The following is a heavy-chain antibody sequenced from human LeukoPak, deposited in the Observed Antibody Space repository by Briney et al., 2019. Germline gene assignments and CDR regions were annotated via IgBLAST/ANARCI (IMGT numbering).Heavy chain of an antibody. D-gene: IGHD6-13*01. V-gene: IGHV3-11*01. J-gene: IGHJ4*02. Sequence: GGSLRLSCAATGFTFSDYYMSWIRQAQGKGLEWVSYISSSGSTIYYADSVKGRFTISRDNAKNSLYLQMNSLRAEDTAVYYCARSIIAAALPNYFDYWGQGTLVTVSS. CDR3: ARSIIAAALPNYFDY. CDR2: ISSSGSTI. CDR1: GFTFSDYY.